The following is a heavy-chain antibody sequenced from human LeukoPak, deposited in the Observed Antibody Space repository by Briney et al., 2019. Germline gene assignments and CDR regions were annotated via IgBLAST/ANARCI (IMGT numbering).Heavy chain of an antibody. CDR3: TTLRLGELSFYYYYYMDV. CDR2: IKSKTDGGTT. D-gene: IGHD3-16*02. V-gene: IGHV3-15*01. J-gene: IGHJ6*03. Sequence: PGGSLRPSCAASGFTFSNAWMSWVRQAPGKGLEWVGRIKSKTDGGTTDYAAPVKGRFTISRDDSKNTLYLQMNSLKTEDTAVYYCTTLRLGELSFYYYYYMDVWGKGTTVTVSS. CDR1: GFTFSNAW.